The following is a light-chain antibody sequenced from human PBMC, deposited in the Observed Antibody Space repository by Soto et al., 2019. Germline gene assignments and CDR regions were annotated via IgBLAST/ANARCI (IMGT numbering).Light chain of an antibody. CDR3: QQSYSTPPT. J-gene: IGKJ4*01. CDR2: VAS. V-gene: IGKV1-39*01. CDR1: QSISSY. Sequence: DIQMTQSPSSLSASVGDRVTITCRASQSISSYLNWYQQKPGKAPKVLIYVASSLQSGVPSRFSGSGSGTDFTLTISSLQPEDFATYYCQQSYSTPPTFGGGTKVDIK.